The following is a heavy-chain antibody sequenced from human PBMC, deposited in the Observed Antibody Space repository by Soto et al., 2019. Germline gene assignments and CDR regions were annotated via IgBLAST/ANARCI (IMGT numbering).Heavy chain of an antibody. CDR3: AKYSSSSYDAGGFLVYYYMDV. Sequence: GGSLRLSCAASGFTFSSYAMSWVRQAPGKGLEWVSAISGSGGSTYYADSVKGRFTISRDNSKNTLYLQMNSLRAEDTAVYYCAKYSSSSYDAGGFLVYYYMDVWGKGTTVTVSS. V-gene: IGHV3-23*01. CDR1: GFTFSSYA. D-gene: IGHD6-6*01. CDR2: ISGSGGST. J-gene: IGHJ6*03.